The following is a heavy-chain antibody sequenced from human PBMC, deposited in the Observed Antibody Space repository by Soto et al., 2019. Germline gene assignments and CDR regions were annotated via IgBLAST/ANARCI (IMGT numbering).Heavy chain of an antibody. CDR3: ARVVKENSWNQRNFDY. V-gene: IGHV4-31*03. CDR1: GASLSSSGSY. J-gene: IGHJ4*02. Sequence: PSETLSLTCSVSGASLSSSGSYWTWIRQVPGRGLEWIGYVSYSESSSYNPSLKSRVTISVDTSKNQFSLKLSSVTAADTAVYYCARVVKENSWNQRNFDYWGQGTLVTVSS. CDR2: VSYSESS. D-gene: IGHD1-20*01.